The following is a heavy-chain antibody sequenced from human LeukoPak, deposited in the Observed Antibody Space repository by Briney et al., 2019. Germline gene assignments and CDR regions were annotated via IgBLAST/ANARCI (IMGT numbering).Heavy chain of an antibody. CDR2: ISTAGET. V-gene: IGHV3-13*01. J-gene: IGHJ2*01. CDR3: AREIAVAGTWYFDL. Sequence: GGSLRLSCAASGFTFSSYDMHWVRQAPGKGLEWVSGISTAGETNYPGSVKGRFTISRENAKNPVYLQMNSLRAGDTAVYYCAREIAVAGTWYFDLWGRGTLVTVSS. D-gene: IGHD6-19*01. CDR1: GFTFSSYD.